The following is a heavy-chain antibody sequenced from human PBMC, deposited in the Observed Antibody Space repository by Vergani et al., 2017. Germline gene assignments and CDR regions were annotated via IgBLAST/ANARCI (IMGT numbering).Heavy chain of an antibody. CDR1: GGSISSGDYY. CDR3: AREDSSSWYFKYGRYYGMDV. J-gene: IGHJ6*02. D-gene: IGHD6-13*01. V-gene: IGHV4-30-4*01. Sequence: QVQLQESGPGLVKPSQTLSLTCTVSGGSISSGDYYWSWIRQPPGKGLEWIGYIYYSGSTYYNPSLKSRVTIPVDTSKNQFSLKLSSVTAADTAVYYCAREDSSSWYFKYGRYYGMDVWGQGTTVTVSS. CDR2: IYYSGST.